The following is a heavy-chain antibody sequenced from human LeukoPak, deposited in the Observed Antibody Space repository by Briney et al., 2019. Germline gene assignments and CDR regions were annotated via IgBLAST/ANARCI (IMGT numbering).Heavy chain of an antibody. J-gene: IGHJ2*01. CDR3: ARRVWFGESSHWSFDL. V-gene: IGHV4-34*01. Sequence: PSETLSLTCAVYGGSFSGYYWSWIRQPPGKGLEWIGEINHSGSTSYNPSFKSRVTISINTSKNQFSLKLSSVTAADTAVFYCARRVWFGESSHWSFDLWGRGTLVTVSS. CDR2: INHSGST. CDR1: GGSFSGYY. D-gene: IGHD3-10*01.